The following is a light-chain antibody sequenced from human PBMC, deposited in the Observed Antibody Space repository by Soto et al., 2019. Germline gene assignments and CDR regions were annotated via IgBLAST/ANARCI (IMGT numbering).Light chain of an antibody. Sequence: DIQMTQSPSSLSASVGDRVTITCQASEGITNYLNWYQQKPGKVPKLLIYDASNLEVGVPSRFSGSGSGTEFTFTISSLQPEDIATYYCHQYDSLPYTFGQGTKLEIK. V-gene: IGKV1-33*01. J-gene: IGKJ2*01. CDR3: HQYDSLPYT. CDR2: DAS. CDR1: EGITNY.